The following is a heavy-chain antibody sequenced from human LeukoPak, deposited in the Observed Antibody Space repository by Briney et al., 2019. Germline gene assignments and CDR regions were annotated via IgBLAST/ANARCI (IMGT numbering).Heavy chain of an antibody. V-gene: IGHV1-2*02. CDR1: GYTFTGYY. CDR2: INPNSGGT. D-gene: IGHD6-6*01. Sequence: ASVKVSCKASGYTFTGYYMHWVRQAPGQGLEWMGWINPNSGGTNYAQKFQSRVTMTRDTSISTAYMELSRLRSDDTAVYYCARVIPRKQLVLYYWGQGTLVTVSS. CDR3: ARVIPRKQLVLYY. J-gene: IGHJ4*02.